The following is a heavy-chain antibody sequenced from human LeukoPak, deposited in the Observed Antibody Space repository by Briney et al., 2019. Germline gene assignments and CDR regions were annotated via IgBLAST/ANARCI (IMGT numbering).Heavy chain of an antibody. Sequence: SATLSLTCTVSGVSIIDHDWSWIRQPPGRGLEWIGNIYASGSTYFNPSLRSRVAISVDTSKNQFSLNLTSVTAADTAMFYCARLKPNFLGTFDSWGQGALVTVSS. V-gene: IGHV4-4*09. CDR3: ARLKPNFLGTFDS. CDR1: GVSIIDHD. CDR2: IYASGST. J-gene: IGHJ4*02. D-gene: IGHD7-27*01.